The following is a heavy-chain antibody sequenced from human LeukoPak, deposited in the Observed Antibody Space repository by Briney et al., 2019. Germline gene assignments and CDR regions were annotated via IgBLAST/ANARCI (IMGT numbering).Heavy chain of an antibody. J-gene: IGHJ1*01. V-gene: IGHV3-66*01. D-gene: IGHD4-17*01. CDR1: GFTVSSKY. Sequence: GGSLRLSCAASGFTVSSKYMSWVRQAPGKGLEWISVIYSGGFTYYADSVKGRFTISRDNAKNSLYLQMNSLRDEDTAVYYCARAPTVTTVGYFQHWGQGTLVTVSS. CDR2: IYSGGFT. CDR3: ARAPTVTTVGYFQH.